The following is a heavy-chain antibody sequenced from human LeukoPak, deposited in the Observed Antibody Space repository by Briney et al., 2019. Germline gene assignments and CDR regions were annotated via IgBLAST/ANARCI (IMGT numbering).Heavy chain of an antibody. CDR2: ISYDGSNK. Sequence: GRSLRLSCAASGLTFSSYAMHWVRQAPGKGLEWVAVISYDGSNKYYADSVKGRFTISRDNSKNTLYLQMNSLRAEDTAVYYCARDKTAGVPAAMNYYYYGMDVWGKGTTVTVSS. V-gene: IGHV3-30*04. CDR1: GLTFSSYA. J-gene: IGHJ6*04. CDR3: ARDKTAGVPAAMNYYYYGMDV. D-gene: IGHD2-2*01.